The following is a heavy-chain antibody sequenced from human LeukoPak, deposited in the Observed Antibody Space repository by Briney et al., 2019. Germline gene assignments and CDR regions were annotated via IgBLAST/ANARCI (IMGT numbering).Heavy chain of an antibody. CDR1: GFTFSSFE. J-gene: IGHJ4*02. CDR3: VREYSSGYYWDY. CDR2: ISSGGTTM. D-gene: IGHD6-19*01. V-gene: IGHV3-48*03. Sequence: GGSLRLSCAASGFTFSSFEMNSVRQAPGKGLEWVSYISSGGTTMYYADSVKGRFTISRDNAKNSLYLQMNSLRAEDTAVYYCVREYSSGYYWDYWGQGTLVTVSS.